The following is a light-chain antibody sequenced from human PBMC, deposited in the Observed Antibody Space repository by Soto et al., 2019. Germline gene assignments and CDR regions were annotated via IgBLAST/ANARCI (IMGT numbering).Light chain of an antibody. CDR2: GAS. Sequence: EIAMTQSTATLSMSPGEGGSLXCRASQSVSDDLVWYQQIPGQARRPLISGASTMAHGSPARFSGSGSVTEFTRTISSLQPEDFATYYGIQDYNYPLTFGGGTKVDIK. V-gene: IGKV3-15*01. J-gene: IGKJ4*01. CDR1: QSVSDD. CDR3: IQDYNYPLT.